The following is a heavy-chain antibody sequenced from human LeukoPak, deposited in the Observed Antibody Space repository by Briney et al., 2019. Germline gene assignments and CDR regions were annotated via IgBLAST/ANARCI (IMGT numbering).Heavy chain of an antibody. CDR2: IYYSGST. CDR3: AGLYNWNPPVY. V-gene: IGHV4-30-4*08. CDR1: GRSFSSGDYY. J-gene: IGHJ4*02. D-gene: IGHD1-20*01. Sequence: PSETLSFTCTVSGRSFSSGDYYWSWIRQPPGKGLEWIGYIYYSGSTYYNPSLKSRVTISVDTSKNQFSLKLSSVTAADTAVYYCAGLYNWNPPVYWGQGTLVTVSS.